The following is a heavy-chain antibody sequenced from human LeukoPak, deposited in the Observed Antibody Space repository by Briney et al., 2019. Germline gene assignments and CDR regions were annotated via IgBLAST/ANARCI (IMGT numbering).Heavy chain of an antibody. CDR3: ARPYSSSWPNAFDI. D-gene: IGHD6-13*01. V-gene: IGHV1-69*13. Sequence: GASVKVSCKASGYTFTGYYMHWVRQAPGQGLEWMGWIIPIFGTANYAQKFQGRVTITADESTSTAYMELSSLRSEDTAVYYCARPYSSSWPNAFDIWGQGTMVTVSS. CDR1: GYTFTGYY. J-gene: IGHJ3*02. CDR2: IIPIFGTA.